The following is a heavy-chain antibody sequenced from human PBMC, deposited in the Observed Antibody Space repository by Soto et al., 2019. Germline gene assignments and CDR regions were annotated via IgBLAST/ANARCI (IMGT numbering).Heavy chain of an antibody. D-gene: IGHD2-15*01. J-gene: IGHJ5*02. CDR2: FDPEDGET. CDR3: ATVNLVVVAALPSSWFDP. Sequence: ASVKVSCKASGYTLTELSMHWVRQAPGKGLEWMGGFDPEDGETIYAQKFQGRVTMTEDTSTDTAYMELSSLRSEDTAVYYCATVNLVVVAALPSSWFDPWGQGTLVTVSS. V-gene: IGHV1-24*01. CDR1: GYTLTELS.